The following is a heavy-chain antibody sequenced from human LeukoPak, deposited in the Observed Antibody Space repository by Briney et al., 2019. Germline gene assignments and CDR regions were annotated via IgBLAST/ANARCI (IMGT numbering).Heavy chain of an antibody. CDR1: GGSTSSYY. Sequence: PSETLSLTCTVSGGSTSSYYWSWIRQPAGKGLQWIGRMSSSGRSDYNPSLKSRVTISVDTSKNQFSLKLSSVTAADTAVYYCARRAGRGLTGAPRHWFDPWGQGTLVTVSS. CDR3: ARRAGRGLTGAPRHWFDP. V-gene: IGHV4-4*07. J-gene: IGHJ5*02. D-gene: IGHD3-9*01. CDR2: MSSSGRS.